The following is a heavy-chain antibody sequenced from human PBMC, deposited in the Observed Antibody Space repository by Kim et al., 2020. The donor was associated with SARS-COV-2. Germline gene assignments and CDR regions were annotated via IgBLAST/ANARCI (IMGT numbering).Heavy chain of an antibody. CDR1: GFTFSSSA. V-gene: IGHV3-23*01. Sequence: GGSLRLSCAASGFTFSSSAMTWIRQAPGKGLEWISGISASGASVYYADSVEGRFTISRDNSKNTLYLQMNSLRAEDTAVYFCAKAPPYIVVIPSPINYYYGMDAWGQGTTVAVSS. CDR3: AKAPPYIVVIPSPINYYYGMDA. D-gene: IGHD2-15*01. J-gene: IGHJ6*02. CDR2: ISASGASV.